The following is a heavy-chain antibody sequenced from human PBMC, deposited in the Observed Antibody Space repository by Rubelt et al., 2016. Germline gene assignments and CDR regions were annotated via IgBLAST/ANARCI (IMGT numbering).Heavy chain of an antibody. Sequence: QVQLVESGGGVVQPGRSLRLSCAASGFTFSSYAMHWVRQAPGKGLEWVAVISYDGSNKYYADSVKGRFTISRDNSKNTLYLQMNSLRAEDTAVYYCARDGGCSGGSCYGTEYNWFDPWGQGTLVTVSS. CDR2: ISYDGSNK. D-gene: IGHD2-15*01. V-gene: IGHV3-30*04. CDR1: GFTFSSYA. J-gene: IGHJ5*02. CDR3: ARDGGCSGGSCYGTEYNWFDP.